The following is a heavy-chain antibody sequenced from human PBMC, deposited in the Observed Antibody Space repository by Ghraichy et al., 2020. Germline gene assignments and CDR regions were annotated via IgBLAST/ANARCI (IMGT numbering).Heavy chain of an antibody. D-gene: IGHD5-24*01. V-gene: IGHV4-59*01. CDR3: AREGKDGYNYFDY. CDR2: IYDSGTT. Sequence: SETLSLTCTVSGGSLSSYYWSWIRQSPGKALEWIAYIYDSGTTNYNPSLQSRVSISIDMSESQFSLKLSSLTSADTAVYYCAREGKDGYNYFDYWGQEPWSPSPQ. CDR1: GGSLSSYY. J-gene: IGHJ4*01.